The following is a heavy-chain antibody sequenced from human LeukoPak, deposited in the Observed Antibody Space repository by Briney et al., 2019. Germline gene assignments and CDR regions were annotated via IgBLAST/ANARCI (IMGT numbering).Heavy chain of an antibody. V-gene: IGHV4-39*07. CDR1: GGSISSSSYY. D-gene: IGHD3-3*01. J-gene: IGHJ4*02. CDR3: ARGGRDFCSGYPSYFDY. CDR2: IYYSGST. Sequence: NPAETLSLTCTVSGGSISSSSYYGGWIRQPPGKGLEWIGSIYYSGSTYYNPSLKSRVTISVDTSKNQFSLKLSSVTAADTAVYYCARGGRDFCSGYPSYFDYWGQGTLVTVSS.